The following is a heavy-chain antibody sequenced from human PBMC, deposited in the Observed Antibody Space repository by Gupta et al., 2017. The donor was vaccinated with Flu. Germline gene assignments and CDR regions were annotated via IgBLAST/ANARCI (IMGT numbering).Heavy chain of an antibody. D-gene: IGHD5-12*01. CDR3: ARAPYGGYDY. CDR2: IHGDGSTT. J-gene: IGHJ4*02. V-gene: IGHV3-74*01. CDR1: GFSFSSCW. Sequence: EVQLVESGGGLVQPGGSLRLSCAASGFSFSSCWMHWVRQVPGRGLVWVSRIHGDGSTTTYADSVKGRFTISRDNAKNTLYLQMNSLRAEDTAVYYCARAPYGGYDYWGQGTLVTVSS.